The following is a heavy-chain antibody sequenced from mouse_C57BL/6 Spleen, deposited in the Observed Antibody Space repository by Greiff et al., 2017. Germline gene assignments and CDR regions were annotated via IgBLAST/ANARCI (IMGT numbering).Heavy chain of an antibody. D-gene: IGHD2-12*01. V-gene: IGHV14-1*01. CDR2: IAPEEGDT. Sequence: VHLQQSRSALVGPGASVELSCTASVYNIKDYHMHWVKQRPKQGLECMGRIAPEEGDTEYAPKFQGKATVTADTSSHTAYLQLSSLTSEDTAVYYCTRARQRHLMDYWGQGTSLTVSS. CDR1: VYNIKDYH. CDR3: TRARQRHLMDY. J-gene: IGHJ4*01.